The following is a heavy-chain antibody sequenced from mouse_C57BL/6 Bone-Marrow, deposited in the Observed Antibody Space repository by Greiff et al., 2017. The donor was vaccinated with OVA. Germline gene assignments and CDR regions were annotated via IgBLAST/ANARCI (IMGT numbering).Heavy chain of an antibody. CDR2: IYPGSGNT. CDR1: GYTFTDYY. J-gene: IGHJ3*01. Sequence: VQLQQSGAELVRPGASVKLSCKASGYTFTDYYINWVKQRPGQGLEWIARIYPGSGNTYYNEKFKGKATLTAEKSSSTAYMQLSSLTSEDSAVYFCARELYDGYPAWFAYWGQGTLVTVSA. D-gene: IGHD2-3*01. V-gene: IGHV1-76*01. CDR3: ARELYDGYPAWFAY.